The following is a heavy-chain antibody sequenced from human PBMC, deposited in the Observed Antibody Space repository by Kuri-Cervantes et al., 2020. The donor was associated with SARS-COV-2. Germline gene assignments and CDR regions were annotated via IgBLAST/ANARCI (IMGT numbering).Heavy chain of an antibody. V-gene: IGHV1-69*13. D-gene: IGHD4-23*01. Sequence: SVKVSCRASGATFSTYGFSWVRQAPGQGLEWMGGIIPFFGTPNYAQKFEGRVIITADESTSTAYMEMSSLRFEDTAVYFCARDVGYGGTSELDITYFDYWGQGTLVTVSS. CDR2: IIPFFGTP. CDR3: ARDVGYGGTSELDITYFDY. CDR1: GATFSTYG. J-gene: IGHJ4*02.